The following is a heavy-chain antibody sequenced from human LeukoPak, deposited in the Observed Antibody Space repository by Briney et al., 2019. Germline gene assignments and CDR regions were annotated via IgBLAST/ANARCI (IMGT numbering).Heavy chain of an antibody. CDR1: GFAFSNVW. CDR2: IIIKTDGGTI. D-gene: IGHD3-16*01. Sequence: GGSLRLSCAASGFAFSNVWMTWVRQALGGGGEWLGRIIIKTDGGTIDYTAPVGGRFTISTDDSNNTLYLQMNSMKTEDTAEYYCTTPGGSGQGYFDYWGQGTLVTVSS. V-gene: IGHV3-15*01. CDR3: TTPGGSGQGYFDY. J-gene: IGHJ4*02.